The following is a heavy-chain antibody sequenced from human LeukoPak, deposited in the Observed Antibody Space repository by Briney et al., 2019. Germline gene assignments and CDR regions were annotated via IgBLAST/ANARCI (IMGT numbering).Heavy chain of an antibody. V-gene: IGHV3-48*03. J-gene: IGHJ4*02. CDR1: GFSFSSYE. D-gene: IGHD1-26*01. CDR3: ASEAVGAHRFDY. CDR2: ISSSGSTI. Sequence: GGSLRLSCAASGFSFSSYEMSWIRQAPGKGLEWVSYISSSGSTIYYADSVKGRFTISRDNAKNSLYLQMNSLRAEDTAVYYCASEAVGAHRFDYWGQGTLVTVSS.